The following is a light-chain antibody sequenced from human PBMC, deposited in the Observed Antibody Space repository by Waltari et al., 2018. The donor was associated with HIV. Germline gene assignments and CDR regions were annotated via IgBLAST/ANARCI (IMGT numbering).Light chain of an antibody. J-gene: IGLJ3*02. V-gene: IGLV6-57*03. CDR1: SGSITSNY. Sequence: NFILTQTHSVSASPGETVIISCNRSSGSITSNYVHWFHARPGAAPTTISYEDNQRSSGIPDRFSGSSDTSSNSASLTISGLKTEDEADYYCQSFNDNNEWVFGGGTKVTVL. CDR3: QSFNDNNEWV. CDR2: EDN.